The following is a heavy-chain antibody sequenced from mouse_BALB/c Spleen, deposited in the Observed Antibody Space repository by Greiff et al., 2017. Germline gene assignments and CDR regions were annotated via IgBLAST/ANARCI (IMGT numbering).Heavy chain of an antibody. Sequence: EVKVVESGGGLVKPGGSLKLSCAASGFAFSSYDMSWVRQTPEKRLEWVAYISSGGGSTYYPDTVKGRFTISRDNAKNTLYLQMSSLNSEDTAMYYCARHGRAFYAMDYWGQGTSVTVSA. V-gene: IGHV5-12-1*01. J-gene: IGHJ4*01. CDR2: ISSGGGST. CDR3: ARHGRAFYAMDY. D-gene: IGHD3-1*01. CDR1: GFAFSSYD.